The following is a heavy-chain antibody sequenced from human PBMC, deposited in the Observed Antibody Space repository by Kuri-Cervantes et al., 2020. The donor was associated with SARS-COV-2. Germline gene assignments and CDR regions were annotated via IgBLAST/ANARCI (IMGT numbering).Heavy chain of an antibody. CDR1: GGSISSSSYY. V-gene: IGHV4-39*07. CDR2: IYYSGST. Sequence: SETLSLTCTVSGGSISSSSYYWGWIRQPPGKGLEWIGSIYYSGSTYYNPSLKSRVTISVDTSKNQFSLKLSSVTAADTAVYYCARGSVVPAANDYWGQGILVTVSS. D-gene: IGHD2-2*01. J-gene: IGHJ4*02. CDR3: ARGSVVPAANDY.